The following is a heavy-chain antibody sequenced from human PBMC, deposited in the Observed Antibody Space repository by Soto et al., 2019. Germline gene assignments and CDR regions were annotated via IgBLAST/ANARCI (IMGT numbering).Heavy chain of an antibody. D-gene: IGHD2-2*01. Sequence: SETLSLTCDVYGGTVSGYYWSWIRQPPGNGVEWNGEINHSGSTNYNTSLQSRDTIPVDTSKNQFSLKLSPVTAADTAVYYCAPGLGEDIRDDIVVVPAAKDWFDPWGQGTLVTVSS. CDR1: GGTVSGYY. V-gene: IGHV4-34*08. CDR2: INHSGST. CDR3: APGLGEDIRDDIVVVPAAKDWFDP. J-gene: IGHJ5*02.